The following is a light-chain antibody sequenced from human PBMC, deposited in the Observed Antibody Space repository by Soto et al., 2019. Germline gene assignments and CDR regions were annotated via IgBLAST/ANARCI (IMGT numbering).Light chain of an antibody. CDR1: QGISSY. CDR3: QQLNSYPRT. V-gene: IGKV1-9*01. J-gene: IGKJ1*01. CDR2: AAS. Sequence: DIPLSQSPSFLSASVGDRVMITCRASQGISSYLAWYQQKPGKPPKLLIYAASTLQSGVPSRFSGSGSGTEFTLTISSLQPEDFATYYCQQLNSYPRTFGQGTKVEIK.